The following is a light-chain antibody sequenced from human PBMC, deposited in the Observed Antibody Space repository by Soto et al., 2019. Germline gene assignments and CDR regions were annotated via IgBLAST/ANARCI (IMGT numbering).Light chain of an antibody. CDR1: ESISYW. CDR3: QQYDSYSKT. Sequence: DIQLTQSPSTLTASVGDRVTIGCRASESISYWLAWYQQKPGKAPKLLIYDASSLRSGVPSRFSDSGSGTEFTLTISTLQPDDFATYFCQQYDSYSKTFGQGTQLEIK. V-gene: IGKV1-5*01. J-gene: IGKJ2*01. CDR2: DAS.